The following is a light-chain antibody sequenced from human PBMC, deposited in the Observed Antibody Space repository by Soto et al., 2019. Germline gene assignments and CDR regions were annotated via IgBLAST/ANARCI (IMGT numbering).Light chain of an antibody. CDR3: QQTYSTPPWT. CDR2: AAS. V-gene: IGKV1-39*01. CDR1: QSISNY. Sequence: DLQMTQSPSSLSASAGDRVTITCRASQSISNYLNWYQQKPGKAPKLLIYAASSLQSGVPSRFSGSASGTDFTLTISSLQPEDFATYYCQQTYSTPPWTFGQGTKVEIK. J-gene: IGKJ1*01.